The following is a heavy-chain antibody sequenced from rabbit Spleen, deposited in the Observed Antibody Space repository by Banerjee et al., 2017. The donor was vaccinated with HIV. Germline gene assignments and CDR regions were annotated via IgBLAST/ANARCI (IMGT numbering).Heavy chain of an antibody. V-gene: IGHV1S40*01. CDR3: VRDTGTSFSTYGMDL. CDR2: AYAGSSGST. D-gene: IGHD8-1*01. J-gene: IGHJ6*01. CDR1: GFSFNSGYD. Sequence: QSLEESGGDLVKPGASLTLTCKASGFSFNSGYDMCWVRQAPGKGLEWVACAYAGSSGSTYSATWAKGRFTISKTSSTTVTLQMTSLTAADTATYFCVRDTGTSFSTYGMDLWGPGTLVTVS.